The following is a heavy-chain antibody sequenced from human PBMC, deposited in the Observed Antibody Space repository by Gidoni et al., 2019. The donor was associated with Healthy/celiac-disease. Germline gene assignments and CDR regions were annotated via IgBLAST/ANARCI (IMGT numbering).Heavy chain of an antibody. D-gene: IGHD3-22*01. Sequence: QVQLQQWGAGLLKPSETLSLTCAVDGGSFSGYYWSWIRQPPGKGLEWIGEINHSGSTNYNPSLKSRVTISVDTSKNQFSLKLSSVTAADTAVYYCARGEYYYDSSGYYSDIWGQGTLVTVSS. CDR2: INHSGST. CDR3: ARGEYYYDSSGYYSDI. V-gene: IGHV4-34*01. J-gene: IGHJ4*02. CDR1: GGSFSGYY.